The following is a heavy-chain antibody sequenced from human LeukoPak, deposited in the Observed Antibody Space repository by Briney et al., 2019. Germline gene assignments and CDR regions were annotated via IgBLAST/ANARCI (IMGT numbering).Heavy chain of an antibody. D-gene: IGHD3-10*01. Sequence: SQTLSLTCTVSGGSISSGDDYWSWIRQYPGKGLEWIGYIYYSGSTYYNPSLKSRVTISVDTSKNQFSLKLSSVTAADTAVYYCARDPGNYSPYYYYGMDVWGQGTTVTVSS. V-gene: IGHV4-31*03. J-gene: IGHJ6*02. CDR3: ARDPGNYSPYYYYGMDV. CDR1: GGSISSGDDY. CDR2: IYYSGST.